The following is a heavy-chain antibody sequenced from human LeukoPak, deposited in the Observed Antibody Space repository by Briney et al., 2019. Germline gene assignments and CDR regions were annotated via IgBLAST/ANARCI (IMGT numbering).Heavy chain of an antibody. CDR1: GFTFDDYA. V-gene: IGHV3-43*02. J-gene: IGHJ4*02. CDR3: AKDRGGYSYAADY. Sequence: GGSLRLSCAASGFTFDDYAMHWVRQAPGKGLDWVSLISGDGGSTYYADSVKGRFTISRDNSKNSLYLQMNSLTTEDTALYYCAKDRGGYSYAADYWGQGTLVTVSS. CDR2: ISGDGGST. D-gene: IGHD5-18*01.